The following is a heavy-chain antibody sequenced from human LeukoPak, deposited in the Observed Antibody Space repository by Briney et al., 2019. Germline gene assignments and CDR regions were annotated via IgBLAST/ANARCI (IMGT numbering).Heavy chain of an antibody. V-gene: IGHV4-4*07. J-gene: IGHJ4*02. CDR1: GGXISSYY. D-gene: IGHD3-3*01. Sequence: PSETLSLTCSVSGGXISSYYCSWIRQPAGKGLEWIGRIYTSGSTNYNPSLKSRVTMSVDTSKNQFSLKLSSVTAADTAVYYCAREGYTISALKGASEYYFDYWGQGTLVTVSS. CDR3: AREGYTISALKGASEYYFDY. CDR2: IYTSGST.